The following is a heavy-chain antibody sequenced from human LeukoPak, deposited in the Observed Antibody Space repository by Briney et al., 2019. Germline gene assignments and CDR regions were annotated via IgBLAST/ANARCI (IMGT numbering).Heavy chain of an antibody. CDR3: AVNYGDDAFDI. V-gene: IGHV4-4*07. D-gene: IGHD4-17*01. CDR2: IYTSGST. Sequence: SETLSLTCTVSGGSISNCYWSWIRQPAGKGLEWIGRIYTSGSTNYNPSLKSRVTMSVDTSKNHFSLKLSSVTAADTAVYYCAVNYGDDAFDIWGQGTMVTVSS. CDR1: GGSISNCY. J-gene: IGHJ3*02.